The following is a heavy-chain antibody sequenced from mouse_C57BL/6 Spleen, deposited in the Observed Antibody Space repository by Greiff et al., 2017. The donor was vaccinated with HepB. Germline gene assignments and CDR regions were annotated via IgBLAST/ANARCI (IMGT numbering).Heavy chain of an antibody. CDR1: GYTFTSYW. V-gene: IGHV1-53*01. CDR3: ARKLGREGAWFAY. J-gene: IGHJ3*01. D-gene: IGHD4-1*01. CDR2: INPSNGGT. Sequence: QVQLKQPGTELVKPGASVKLSCKASGYTFTSYWMHWVKQRPGQGLEWIGNINPSNGGTNYNEKFKSKATLTVDKSSSTAYMQLSSLTSEDSAVYDCARKLGREGAWFAYWGQGTLVTVSA.